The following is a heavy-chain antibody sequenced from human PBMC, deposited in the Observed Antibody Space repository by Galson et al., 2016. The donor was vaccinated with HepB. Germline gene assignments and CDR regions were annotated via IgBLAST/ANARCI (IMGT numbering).Heavy chain of an antibody. J-gene: IGHJ3*02. Sequence: SVKVSCKVSGNSVSVLSMHWVRQAPGKGLEWMGGFDPEEGDTTYPQKFQGRVTMTEDTSSDTAYMELSSLRSDDTAVYYCVTRREETGYDYLNSQRHDAFAIWGQETMLTAS. CDR2: FDPEEGDT. D-gene: IGHD3-9*01. V-gene: IGHV1-24*01. CDR3: VTRREETGYDYLNSQRHDAFAI. CDR1: GNSVSVLS.